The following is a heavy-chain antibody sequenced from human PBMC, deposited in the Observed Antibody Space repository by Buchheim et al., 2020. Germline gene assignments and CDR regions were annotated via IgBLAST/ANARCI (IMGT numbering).Heavy chain of an antibody. CDR2: IYYSGST. J-gene: IGHJ4*02. D-gene: IGHD2-15*01. V-gene: IGHV4-30-4*01. CDR1: GGSISSGDYY. Sequence: QVQLQESGPGLVKPSQTLSLTCTVSGGSISSGDYYWSWIRQPPGKGLEWIGYIYYSGSTYYNPSLKSRVTISVDMSKKQFSLKMSSVTAADTAVYYCARDIGYCSGGSCHYFDYWGQGTL. CDR3: ARDIGYCSGGSCHYFDY.